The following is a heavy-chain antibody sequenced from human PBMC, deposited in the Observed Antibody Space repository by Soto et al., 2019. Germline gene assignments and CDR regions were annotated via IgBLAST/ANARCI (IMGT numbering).Heavy chain of an antibody. D-gene: IGHD6-19*01. CDR1: GFTVSSNY. J-gene: IGHJ4*02. Sequence: EVQLVESGGGLVQPGGSLRLSCAASGFTVSSNYMSWVRQAPGKGLEWVSVIYSGGSTYYADSVKGRFTISRDNSKNTLYLQMNSLGAEDTAVYYCARVLGGSGWHCLDYWGQGTLVTVSS. V-gene: IGHV3-66*01. CDR2: IYSGGST. CDR3: ARVLGGSGWHCLDY.